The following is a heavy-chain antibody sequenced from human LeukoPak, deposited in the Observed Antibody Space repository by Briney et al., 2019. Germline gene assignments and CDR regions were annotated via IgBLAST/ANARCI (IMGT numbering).Heavy chain of an antibody. D-gene: IGHD5-12*01. V-gene: IGHV4-59*01. J-gene: IGHJ3*02. CDR3: ARVLKGGYDWSCAFDI. CDR1: GGSISSYY. Sequence: SETLSLTCTVSGGSISSYYWSWIRQPPGKGLEWIGYICYSGSTDYNPSLKSRVTISVDTSKNQFSLKLSSVTAADTAVYYCARVLKGGYDWSCAFDIWGQGTMVTVSS. CDR2: ICYSGST.